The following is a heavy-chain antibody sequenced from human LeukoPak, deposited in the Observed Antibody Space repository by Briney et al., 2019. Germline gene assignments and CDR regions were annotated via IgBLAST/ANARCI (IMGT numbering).Heavy chain of an antibody. V-gene: IGHV3-23*01. CDR3: AKTLVGCSGGSCYPKWFDP. Sequence: GGSLRLSCAASGFTFSGYAMSWVRQAPGKGLEWVSAISGSGGSTYYADSVKGRFTISRDNSKNTLYLQMNSLRAEDTAVYYCAKTLVGCSGGSCYPKWFDPWGQGTLVTVSS. CDR2: ISGSGGST. CDR1: GFTFSGYA. J-gene: IGHJ5*02. D-gene: IGHD2-15*01.